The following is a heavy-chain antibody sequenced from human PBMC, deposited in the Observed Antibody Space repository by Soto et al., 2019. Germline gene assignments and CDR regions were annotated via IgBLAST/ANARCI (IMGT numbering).Heavy chain of an antibody. J-gene: IGHJ4*02. D-gene: IGHD3-22*01. V-gene: IGHV4-39*01. CDR1: GGSIRSNIYY. Sequence: SETLSLTCSVSGGSIRSNIYYWGWIRQPPGKRLEWIATVHNSGSTYYTTTLKKRVTISADTSNNQISLRMKTVTASDTAFYYCAGQHYYDSSGYYTWNWGQGTLVTVS. CDR3: AGQHYYDSSGYYTWN. CDR2: VHNSGST.